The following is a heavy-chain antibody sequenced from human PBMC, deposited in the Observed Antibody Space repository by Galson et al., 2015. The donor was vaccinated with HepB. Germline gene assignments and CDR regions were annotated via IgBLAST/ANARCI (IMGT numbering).Heavy chain of an antibody. V-gene: IGHV1-69*13. CDR3: ATSDRLTTWPYYGMDV. J-gene: IGHJ6*02. CDR2: IIPIFGTA. D-gene: IGHD4-11*01. Sequence: SVKVSCKASGGTFSSYAISWVRQAPGQGLEWMGGIIPIFGTANYAQKFQGRVTITADESTSTAYMELSSLKASDTAMYYCATSDRLTTWPYYGMDVWGQGATVTVSS. CDR1: GGTFSSYA.